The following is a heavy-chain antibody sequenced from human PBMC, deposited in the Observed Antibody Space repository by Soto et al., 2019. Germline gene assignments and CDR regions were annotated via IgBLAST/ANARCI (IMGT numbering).Heavy chain of an antibody. Sequence: SDTLSLTCTVSGGSISSYYWSWIRQPPGKGLEWIGYIYYSGSTNYNPSLKSRVTISVDTSKNQFSLKLSSVTAADTAVYYCARALGVTNNAYYYYYYMDVWGKGTTVT. CDR1: GGSISSYY. CDR2: IYYSGST. CDR3: ARALGVTNNAYYYYYYMDV. J-gene: IGHJ6*03. V-gene: IGHV4-59*07. D-gene: IGHD3-10*01.